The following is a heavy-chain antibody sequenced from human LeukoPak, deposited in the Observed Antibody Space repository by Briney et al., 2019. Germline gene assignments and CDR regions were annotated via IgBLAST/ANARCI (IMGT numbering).Heavy chain of an antibody. Sequence: SETLSLTCTVSGASINKYYWNWVRQPPGKGLEWIGYFFYSGSTRYNPSLKSRVTISGDMSNNQFSLKLSSVTAADTAVYYCARLTPQGYYYGMDVWGQGTTVTVSS. CDR2: FFYSGST. D-gene: IGHD2-15*01. CDR3: ARLTPQGYYYGMDV. V-gene: IGHV4-59*08. CDR1: GASINKYY. J-gene: IGHJ6*02.